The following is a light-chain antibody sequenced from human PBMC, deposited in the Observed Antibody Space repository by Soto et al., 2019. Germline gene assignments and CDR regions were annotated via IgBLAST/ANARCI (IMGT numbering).Light chain of an antibody. J-gene: IGLJ2*01. Sequence: QSVLTQAPSASGTPGQRVTISCSGSRSNIGSNPVSWYQQVPGTAPQLLIYSNDQRPSGVPDRFSGSKSGTSASLAIGGLQSEDEADYYCAAWDGSLNGWVFGGGTKVTVL. CDR1: RSNIGSNP. CDR2: SND. CDR3: AAWDGSLNGWV. V-gene: IGLV1-44*01.